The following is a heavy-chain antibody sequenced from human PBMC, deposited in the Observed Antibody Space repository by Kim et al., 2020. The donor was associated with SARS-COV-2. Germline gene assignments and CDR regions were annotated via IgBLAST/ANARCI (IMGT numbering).Heavy chain of an antibody. CDR3: AKDGITIFGVDNGNY. V-gene: IGHV3-23*01. D-gene: IGHD3-3*01. J-gene: IGHJ4*01. CDR2: ISGSAGST. Sequence: GGSLRLSCAASGFTFTTYVMSWVRQAPGKGLEWVSTISGSAGSTFYADSVKGRFTISRDNSKSTLYLQMNGLRAEDSAIYYCAKDGITIFGVDNGNYWG. CDR1: GFTFTTYV.